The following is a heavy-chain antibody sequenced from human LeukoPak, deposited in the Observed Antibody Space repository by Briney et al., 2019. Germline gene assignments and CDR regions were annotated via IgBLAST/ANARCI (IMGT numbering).Heavy chain of an antibody. V-gene: IGHV3-23*01. Sequence: GGSLRLSCAASGFTFSSYAMNWVRQAPGKGLEWVSGISGSGGSTYYADSVKGRFPISRDNSKNTLYLQMNSLRAEDTAVYYCAKQGATAVAAGGDFDYWGQGTLVTVSS. D-gene: IGHD6-19*01. CDR2: ISGSGGST. CDR3: AKQGATAVAAGGDFDY. CDR1: GFTFSSYA. J-gene: IGHJ4*02.